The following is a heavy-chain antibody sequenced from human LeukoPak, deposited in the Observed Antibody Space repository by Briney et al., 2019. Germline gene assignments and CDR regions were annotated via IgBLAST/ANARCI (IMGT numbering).Heavy chain of an antibody. V-gene: IGHV1-2*02. CDR2: INPNSGGT. D-gene: IGHD6-13*01. CDR1: GYTFTTYG. CDR3: ARGHLLYSSSWYFDY. J-gene: IGHJ4*02. Sequence: ASVKVSCKASGYTFTTYGISWVRQAPGQGLEWMGWINPNSGGTNYAQKFQGRVTMTRDTSISTAYMELSRLRSDDTAVYYCARGHLLYSSSWYFDYWGQGTLVTVSS.